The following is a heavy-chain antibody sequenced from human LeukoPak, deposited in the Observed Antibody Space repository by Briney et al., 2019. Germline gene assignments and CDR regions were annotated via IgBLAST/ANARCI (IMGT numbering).Heavy chain of an antibody. Sequence: PGGSLRLSCAASGFTFSSCGMSWVRQAPGKGLEWVSTVSGNGGITYYADSMKGRFTISRDNSKNTLFLQMNSLRGDDTAVYYCAKDPVYGSGQSHPSDYWGQGTLVTVSS. V-gene: IGHV3-23*01. D-gene: IGHD3-3*01. CDR3: AKDPVYGSGQSHPSDY. J-gene: IGHJ4*02. CDR1: GFTFSSCG. CDR2: VSGNGGIT.